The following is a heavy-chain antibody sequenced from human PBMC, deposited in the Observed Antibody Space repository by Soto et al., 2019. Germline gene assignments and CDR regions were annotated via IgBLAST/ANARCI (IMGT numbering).Heavy chain of an antibody. V-gene: IGHV1-58*01. CDR1: GFTFTSSA. CDR2: IVVGSGNT. Sequence: GASVKVSCKASGFTFTSSAVQWGRQARGQRLEWIGWIVVGSGNTNYAQKFQERVTITRDMSTSTAYMELSSLRSEDTAVYYCAAAQYYDFWSGYYGSGAFDIWGQGTMVTVSS. D-gene: IGHD3-3*01. J-gene: IGHJ3*02. CDR3: AAAQYYDFWSGYYGSGAFDI.